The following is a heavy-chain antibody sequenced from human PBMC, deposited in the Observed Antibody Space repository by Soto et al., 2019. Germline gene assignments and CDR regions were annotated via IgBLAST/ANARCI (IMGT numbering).Heavy chain of an antibody. CDR1: GGSISSYY. Sequence: TLSLTCTVSGGSISSYYWSWIRQPPGKGLEWIGYIYYSGSTNYNPSLKSRVTISVDTSKNQFSLKLSSVTAADTAVYYCARLADCSSTSCYVYYFDYWGQGTLVTVSS. J-gene: IGHJ4*02. D-gene: IGHD2-2*01. V-gene: IGHV4-59*08. CDR3: ARLADCSSTSCYVYYFDY. CDR2: IYYSGST.